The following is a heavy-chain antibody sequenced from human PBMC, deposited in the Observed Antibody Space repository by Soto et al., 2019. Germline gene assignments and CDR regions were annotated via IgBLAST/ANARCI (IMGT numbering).Heavy chain of an antibody. CDR3: AMVDVYVTPSPQDV. D-gene: IGHD3-16*01. CDR1: GYSFTRYG. J-gene: IGHJ6*02. V-gene: IGHV1-18*01. CDR2: INTYNGNT. Sequence: QVQLVQSRAEVKNPGASVKVSCKASGYSFTRYGIAWARQAPGQGLEWMGWINTYNGNTNYAQNLQGRGTLTTDTPTSTAYMEPTSLRSNDTAIYYCAMVDVYVTPSPQDVWGQGTTVIVSS.